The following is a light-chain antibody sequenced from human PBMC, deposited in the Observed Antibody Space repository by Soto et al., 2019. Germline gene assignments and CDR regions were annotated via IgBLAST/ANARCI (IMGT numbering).Light chain of an antibody. J-gene: IGLJ3*02. CDR2: SNN. Sequence: VLTQPPSASGTPGQRVTISCSGSSSNIGSNTVNWYQQLPGTAPKLLIYSNNQRPSGVPDRFSGSKSGTSASLAISGLQSEDEADYYCAAWDDSLNGPVFGGGTKVTVL. V-gene: IGLV1-44*01. CDR3: AAWDDSLNGPV. CDR1: SSNIGSNT.